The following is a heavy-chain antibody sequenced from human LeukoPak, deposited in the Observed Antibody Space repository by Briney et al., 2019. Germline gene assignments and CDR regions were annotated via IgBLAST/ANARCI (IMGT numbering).Heavy chain of an antibody. V-gene: IGHV4-61*02. CDR3: AGLLWFGEFSGVVRSFDM. Sequence: PSETLSLTCTVSGGSISSGSYYWSWIRQPAGKGLEWIGRIYTSGSTNYNPSLKSRVTMSLDTSKNQFSLRLTSVTAADTAIYHCAGLLWFGEFSGVVRSFDMWGQGTMVTVSS. J-gene: IGHJ3*02. CDR1: GGSISSGSYY. D-gene: IGHD3-10*01. CDR2: IYTSGST.